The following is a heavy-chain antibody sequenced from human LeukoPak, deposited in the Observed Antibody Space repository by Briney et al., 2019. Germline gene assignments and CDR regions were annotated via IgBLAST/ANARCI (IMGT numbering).Heavy chain of an antibody. CDR3: ASDSHIVVVTAIHRYFQH. D-gene: IGHD2-21*02. Sequence: ASVKVSCKASGYTFTGYYMHWVRQAPGQGLEWMGRINPNSGGTNYAQKFQGRVTMTRDTSISTAYMELSRLRSDDTAMYYCASDSHIVVVTAIHRYFQHWGQGTLVTVSS. CDR1: GYTFTGYY. J-gene: IGHJ1*01. CDR2: INPNSGGT. V-gene: IGHV1-2*06.